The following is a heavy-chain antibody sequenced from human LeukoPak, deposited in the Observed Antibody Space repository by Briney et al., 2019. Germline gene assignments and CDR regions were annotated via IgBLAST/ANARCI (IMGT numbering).Heavy chain of an antibody. V-gene: IGHV4-59*01. J-gene: IGHJ3*02. CDR1: GGSISSYY. D-gene: IGHD3-22*01. Sequence: PSETLSLTCTVSGGSISSYYWSWIRQPPGKGLEWIGYIYYSGSTNYNPSLKSRVTISVDTSKNQFSLKLSSVTAADTAVYYCARDRDYDSSGFDAFDIWGQGTMVTVSS. CDR3: ARDRDYDSSGFDAFDI. CDR2: IYYSGST.